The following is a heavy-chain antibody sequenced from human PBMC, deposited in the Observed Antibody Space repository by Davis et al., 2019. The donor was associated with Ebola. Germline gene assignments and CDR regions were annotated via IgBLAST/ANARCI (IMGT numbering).Heavy chain of an antibody. CDR3: ATDEGGSRY. Sequence: GESLKISCGASGFSFSNAWMNWVRLVPGKGLEWVGRIKTKTDEEILDYAEPVKGRFIMSRDDARNTMSLHMSNLKTEDTGVYYCATDEGGSRYWGQGSRVIVSS. CDR2: IKTKTDEEIL. V-gene: IGHV3-15*07. J-gene: IGHJ4*02. CDR1: GFSFSNAW. D-gene: IGHD1-26*01.